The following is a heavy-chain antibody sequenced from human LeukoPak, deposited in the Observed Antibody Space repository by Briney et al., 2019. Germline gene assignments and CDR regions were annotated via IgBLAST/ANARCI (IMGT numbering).Heavy chain of an antibody. CDR1: GFTFSSYG. V-gene: IGHV3-30*18. Sequence: GGSLRLSCAASGFTFSSYGMHWVRQAPGKGLEWVAVISYDGSNKYYADSVKGRFTISRDNSKNTLYLQMNSLRAEDTAVYYCAKEPDYYDSSGYYYCWGQGTLVTVSS. CDR2: ISYDGSNK. J-gene: IGHJ4*02. D-gene: IGHD3-22*01. CDR3: AKEPDYYDSSGYYYC.